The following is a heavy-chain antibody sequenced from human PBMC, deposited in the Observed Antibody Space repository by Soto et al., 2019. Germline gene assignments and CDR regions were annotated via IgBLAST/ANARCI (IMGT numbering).Heavy chain of an antibody. V-gene: IGHV3-23*01. D-gene: IGHD1-1*01. J-gene: IGHJ5*02. CDR2: ISGSGSDT. CDR1: GFTFSNYA. CDR3: AKDRTASGATVRFDP. Sequence: HPGGSLRLSCTASGFTFSNYAMSWVRQAPGKGLEWVSSISGSGSDTYYADSVKGRFTISRDNSKNTLYLQMNSLSAEDRAVYYCAKDRTASGATVRFDPWGQGTLVTVSS.